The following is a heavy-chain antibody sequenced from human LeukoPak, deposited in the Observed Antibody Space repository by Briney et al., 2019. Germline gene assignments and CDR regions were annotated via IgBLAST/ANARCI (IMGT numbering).Heavy chain of an antibody. CDR1: GGSISSYY. CDR2: IYYSGST. Sequence: PSETLSLTCTVSGGSISSYYWSWIRQPPGKGLEWIGYIYYSGSTNYNPSLKSRVTISVDTSKNQFSLKLSSVTAADTAVYYCARTRITMVRGAAGFDPWGQGTLVTVSS. CDR3: ARTRITMVRGAAGFDP. J-gene: IGHJ5*02. D-gene: IGHD3-10*01. V-gene: IGHV4-59*01.